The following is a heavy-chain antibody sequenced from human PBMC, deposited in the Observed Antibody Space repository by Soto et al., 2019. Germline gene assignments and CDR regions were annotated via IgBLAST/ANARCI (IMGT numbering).Heavy chain of an antibody. CDR2: ISVSGGST. J-gene: IGHJ4*02. CDR1: GFSFSSYA. Sequence: GGSLSLACAASGFSFSSYAMNWVRQAPGKGLEWVSAISVSGGSTYYADSVKGRFIISRDISKNTLYLQMNSLRAEDTAVYYCAKDSGSWPYYSDYWGQGTLVTVSS. CDR3: AKDSGSWPYYSDY. D-gene: IGHD6-13*01. V-gene: IGHV3-23*01.